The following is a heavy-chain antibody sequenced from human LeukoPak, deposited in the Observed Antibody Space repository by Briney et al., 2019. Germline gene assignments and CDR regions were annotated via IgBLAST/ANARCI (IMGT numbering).Heavy chain of an antibody. Sequence: ETLSLTCAVYGGSFSGYYWSWIRQPPGKGLEWIGKINHSGSTNYNPSLKSRVTISVDTSKNQFSLKLSSVTAADTAVYYCARGLTYYDFWSGYYTGMTAFDIWGQGTMVTVSS. V-gene: IGHV4-34*01. CDR3: ARGLTYYDFWSGYYTGMTAFDI. CDR1: GGSFSGYY. J-gene: IGHJ3*02. CDR2: INHSGST. D-gene: IGHD3-3*01.